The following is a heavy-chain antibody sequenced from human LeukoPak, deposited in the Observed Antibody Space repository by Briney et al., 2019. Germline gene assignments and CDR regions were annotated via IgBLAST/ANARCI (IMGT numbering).Heavy chain of an antibody. CDR2: IYDSGSI. V-gene: IGHV4-30-4*01. CDR1: GGSISSGDYY. CDR3: ARGHYYGSGSYYNWFDP. Sequence: PSETLSLTCTVSGGSISSGDYYWHWIRQSPGKGLEWIGYIYDSGSIYHNPSLKSRVTISVDTSKNQFSLKLSSVTVADTAVYYCARGHYYGSGSYYNWFDPWGQGTLVTVSS. J-gene: IGHJ5*02. D-gene: IGHD3-10*01.